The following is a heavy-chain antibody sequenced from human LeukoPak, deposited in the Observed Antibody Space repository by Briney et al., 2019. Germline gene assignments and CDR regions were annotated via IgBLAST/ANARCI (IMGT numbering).Heavy chain of an antibody. J-gene: IGHJ4*02. CDR2: IIPPFGTE. Sequence: SVKVSCKASRGTFNKYAIKWVRQAPGQGFEWMGGIIPPFGTENYPQKFQGRVTITTDEVTNTAYMELRSLRSDDTAVYYCASAPSGFAGELSSWGQGTLVTVST. CDR1: RGTFNKYA. CDR3: ASAPSGFAGELSS. V-gene: IGHV1-69*05. D-gene: IGHD3-16*02.